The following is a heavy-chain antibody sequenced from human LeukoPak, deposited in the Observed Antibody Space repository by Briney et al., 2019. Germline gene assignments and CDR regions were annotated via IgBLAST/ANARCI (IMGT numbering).Heavy chain of an antibody. CDR1: GFTFSSYG. D-gene: IGHD3-22*01. J-gene: IGHJ4*02. CDR3: ARDGGYYDSSGYLDY. V-gene: IGHV3-74*01. Sequence: PGRSLRLSCAASGFTFSSYGMHWVRQAPGKGLVWVSRINSDGSSTSYADSVKGRFTISRDNAKNTLYLQMNSLRAEDTAVYYCARDGGYYDSSGYLDYWGQGTLVTVSS. CDR2: INSDGSST.